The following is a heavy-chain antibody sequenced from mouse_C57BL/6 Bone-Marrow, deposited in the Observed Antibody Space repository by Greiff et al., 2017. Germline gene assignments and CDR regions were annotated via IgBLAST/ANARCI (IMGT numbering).Heavy chain of an antibody. D-gene: IGHD1-1*01. V-gene: IGHV1-26*01. J-gene: IGHJ4*01. CDR2: INPNNGGT. CDR1: GYTFTDYY. Sequence: EVQLQQSGPELVKPGASVKISCKASGYTFTDYYMNWVKQSHGKSLEWIGDINPNNGGTRYNQKFKGKATLTVDKSSSTAYMALRSLTSEDSAVYYCAVYYDSSNYAMDYWGQGTSVTVSS. CDR3: AVYYDSSNYAMDY.